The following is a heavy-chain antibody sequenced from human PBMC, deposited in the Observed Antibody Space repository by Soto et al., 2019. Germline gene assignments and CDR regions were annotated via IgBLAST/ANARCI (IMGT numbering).Heavy chain of an antibody. D-gene: IGHD3-22*01. J-gene: IGHJ4*02. CDR3: ASSGYYDSSGDY. V-gene: IGHV3-53*02. CDR2: LHSDGSS. Sequence: EVRLVETGGRLIRPGGSLRLSCAASGLNVMGTYMNWVRQAPGKGLEWVSTLHSDGSSFYADSVKGRFSISRDGPKNIFYFQMNRLRAEDSAVYYCASSGYYDSSGDYWGQGTLVTVSS. CDR1: GLNVMGTY.